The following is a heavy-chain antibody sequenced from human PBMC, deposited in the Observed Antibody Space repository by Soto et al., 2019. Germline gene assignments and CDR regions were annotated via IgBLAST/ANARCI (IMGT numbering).Heavy chain of an antibody. CDR1: GGSISSGDYY. Sequence: QVQLQESGPGLVKPSQTLALTGTVSGGSISSGDYYWSWIRQPPGKGLEWIGYISYRGNTSYKPSLKRRVTISVDTSKNQFSLKLSSVTAADTAVYSCARNRVTQSAYWGQGTLVTVSS. V-gene: IGHV4-30-4*01. CDR2: ISYRGNT. CDR3: ARNRVTQSAY. J-gene: IGHJ4*02. D-gene: IGHD2-21*02.